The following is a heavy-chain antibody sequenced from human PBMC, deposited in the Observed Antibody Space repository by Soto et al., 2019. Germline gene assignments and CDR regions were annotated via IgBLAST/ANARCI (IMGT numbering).Heavy chain of an antibody. CDR2: ISSSSSYI. Sequence: EVQLVESGGGLVKPGGSLRLSCAASGFTFSSYSMNWVRQAPGKGLEWVSSISSSSSYIYYADSVKGRFTISRDNAKNSLYLQMNSLRAEDTAVYYCARASSFTTVTTPIDYWGQGTLVTVSS. CDR3: ARASSFTTVTTPIDY. V-gene: IGHV3-21*01. J-gene: IGHJ4*02. CDR1: GFTFSSYS. D-gene: IGHD4-17*01.